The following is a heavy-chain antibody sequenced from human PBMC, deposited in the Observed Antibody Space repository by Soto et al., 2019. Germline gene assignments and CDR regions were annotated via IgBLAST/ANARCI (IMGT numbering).Heavy chain of an antibody. J-gene: IGHJ4*02. Sequence: EVQLLESGGGLVQPGGSLRFSCAASGFTFSSYAMSWVRQAPGKGLEWVSVISGSGGSTYYADSVKGRFTISRDNSKNTLYLQVNSLRAEDTAVYYCASRSSGWYFDYWGQGTLVTVSS. CDR1: GFTFSSYA. V-gene: IGHV3-23*01. CDR2: ISGSGGST. CDR3: ASRSSGWYFDY. D-gene: IGHD6-19*01.